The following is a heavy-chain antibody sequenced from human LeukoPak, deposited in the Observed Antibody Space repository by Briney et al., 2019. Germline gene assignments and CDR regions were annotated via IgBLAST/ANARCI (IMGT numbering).Heavy chain of an antibody. CDR1: GFTFSTYA. Sequence: GGSLRLSCAASGFTFSTYAMSWDRQAPGKGLEWVSTISDSGANTYYADSVRGRFTISRDNSKNTLYLQKNSLRADDTAIYYCAKSMTLQWRGFFDLWGRGTHVTVSS. CDR2: ISDSGANT. V-gene: IGHV3-23*01. J-gene: IGHJ2*01. CDR3: AKSMTLQWRGFFDL. D-gene: IGHD6-19*01.